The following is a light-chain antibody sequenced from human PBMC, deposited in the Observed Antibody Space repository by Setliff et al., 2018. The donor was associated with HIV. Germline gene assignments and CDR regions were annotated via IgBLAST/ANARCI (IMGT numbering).Light chain of an antibody. J-gene: IGLJ1*01. CDR3: SSYRSSDTGV. V-gene: IGLV2-14*01. CDR2: EVI. CDR1: SSDIGVSKF. Sequence: SALAQPASVSGSPGQSITISCTGTSSDIGVSKFVSWYQQHPGRAPKLVIYEVINRPSGVSDRFSGSKSGNTASLTISGLQAEDEADYYCSSYRSSDTGVFGTGTKVTVL.